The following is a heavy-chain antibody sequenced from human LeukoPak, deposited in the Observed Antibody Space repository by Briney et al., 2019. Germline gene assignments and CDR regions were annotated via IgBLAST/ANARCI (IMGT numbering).Heavy chain of an antibody. D-gene: IGHD3-10*01. J-gene: IGHJ4*02. Sequence: GASVKVSCKASGYTFTSYGISWVRQAPGQGLEWMGWISAYNGNTNYAQKLQGRVTMTTDTSTSTAYMELRSLRSDDTAVYYCARDSLNSVVRGVITPYYFDYWGQGTLVTVSS. CDR2: ISAYNGNT. V-gene: IGHV1-18*01. CDR3: ARDSLNSVVRGVITPYYFDY. CDR1: GYTFTSYG.